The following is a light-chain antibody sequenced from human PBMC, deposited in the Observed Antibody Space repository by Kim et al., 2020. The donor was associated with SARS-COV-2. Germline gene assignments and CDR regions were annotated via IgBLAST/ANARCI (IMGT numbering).Light chain of an antibody. J-gene: IGKJ5*01. CDR2: AAS. CDR1: QSISSY. Sequence: SVGDRVTITCRASQSISSYLNWYQQKPGKAPKLLIYAASSLQSGVPSRFSGSGSGTDFTLTISSLQPEDFATYYCQQSYSTPSITFGQGTRLEIK. CDR3: QQSYSTPSIT. V-gene: IGKV1-39*01.